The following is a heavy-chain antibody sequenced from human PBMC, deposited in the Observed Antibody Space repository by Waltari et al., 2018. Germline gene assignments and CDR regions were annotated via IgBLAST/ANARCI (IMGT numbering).Heavy chain of an antibody. V-gene: IGHV3-7*01. J-gene: IGHJ4*02. CDR3: ARDTIRGYFDY. D-gene: IGHD3-3*01. Sequence: EVQLVESGGGLVQPGGSLRLSCAASGFTFSSYWMSWVRQAPGRGLVWVANIKEDGSEKYYVDSVKGRFTISRDNAKTSLYLQMNSLRAEDTAVYYCARDTIRGYFDYWGQGTLVTVSS. CDR2: IKEDGSEK. CDR1: GFTFSSYW.